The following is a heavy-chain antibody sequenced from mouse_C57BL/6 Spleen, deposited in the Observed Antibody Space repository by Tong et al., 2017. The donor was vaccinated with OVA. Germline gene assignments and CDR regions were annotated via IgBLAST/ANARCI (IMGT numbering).Heavy chain of an antibody. J-gene: IGHJ2*01. CDR1: GYTFTSYW. CDR2: INPSTGYT. D-gene: IGHD2-14*01. Sequence: VQLQQSGAELAKPGASVKMSCKASGYTFTSYWMHWVKQRPGQGLEWIGYINPSTGYTEYNQKFKDKATLTADKSSSTAYMQLSRLTSEDSAVYYCASTTIGTTDYWGQGTTLTVSS. V-gene: IGHV1-7*01. CDR3: ASTTIGTTDY.